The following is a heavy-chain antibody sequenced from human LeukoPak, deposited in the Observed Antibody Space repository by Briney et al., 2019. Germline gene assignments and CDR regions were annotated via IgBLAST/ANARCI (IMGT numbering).Heavy chain of an antibody. CDR2: IRYDGSNK. Sequence: PGGSLRLSCAASGFTFSSYGMHWVRQAPGRGLEWVAFIRYDGSNKYYADSVKGRFTISRDNSKNSLYLQMNSLRAEDTAVYYCAKVPYYSSSEPHAFDIWGQGTMVTVSS. J-gene: IGHJ3*02. V-gene: IGHV3-30*02. CDR1: GFTFSSYG. D-gene: IGHD6-6*01. CDR3: AKVPYYSSSEPHAFDI.